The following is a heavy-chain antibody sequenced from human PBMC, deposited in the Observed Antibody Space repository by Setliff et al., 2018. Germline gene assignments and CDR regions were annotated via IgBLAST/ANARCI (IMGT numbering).Heavy chain of an antibody. CDR2: MYTGGDT. CDR1: GFTVREHH. Sequence: GGSLRLSCAVTGFTVREHHISWVRQAPGKGLEWISVMYTGGDTNYADSVKGRFTVPRDNFKNTVDLQMNSLRAEDTAVYYCARDWSNNYWAFDIWGLGTVVTVSS. V-gene: IGHV3-66*01. D-gene: IGHD1-1*01. J-gene: IGHJ3*02. CDR3: ARDWSNNYWAFDI.